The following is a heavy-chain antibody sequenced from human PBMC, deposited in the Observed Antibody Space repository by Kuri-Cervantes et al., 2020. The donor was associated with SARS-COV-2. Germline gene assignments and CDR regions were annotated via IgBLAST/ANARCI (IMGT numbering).Heavy chain of an antibody. CDR2: IYHSGST. CDR1: GGSISSSNW. Sequence: SETLSLTCAVSGGSISSSNWWSWVRQPPGKGLEWIGEIYHSGSTNYNPSLKSRVTISVDTSKNQFSLKLSSVTAADTAVYYCARDSRLVGYYRNYYYGMDVWGQGTTVTVSS. CDR3: ARDSRLVGYYRNYYYGMDV. V-gene: IGHV4-4*02. D-gene: IGHD3-3*01. J-gene: IGHJ6*02.